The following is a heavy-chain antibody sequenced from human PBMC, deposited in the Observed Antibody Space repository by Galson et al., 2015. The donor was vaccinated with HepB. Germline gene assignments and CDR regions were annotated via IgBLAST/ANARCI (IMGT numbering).Heavy chain of an antibody. CDR3: AKNKYYYDSSGYYPRRHDAFDI. D-gene: IGHD3-22*01. V-gene: IGHV3-23*01. J-gene: IGHJ3*02. CDR1: GFTFSSYA. CDR2: ISGSGGST. Sequence: SLRLSCAASGFTFSSYAMSWVRQAPGKGLEWVSAISGSGGSTYYADSVKGRFTISRGNSKNTLYLQMNSLRAEDTAVYYCAKNKYYYDSSGYYPRRHDAFDIWGQGTMVTVSS.